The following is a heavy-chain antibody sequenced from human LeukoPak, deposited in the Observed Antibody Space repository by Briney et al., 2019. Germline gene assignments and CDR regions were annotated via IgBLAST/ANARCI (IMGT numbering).Heavy chain of an antibody. CDR3: ARVYDRDAFDI. D-gene: IGHD3-22*01. V-gene: IGHV1-46*01. CDR2: INPSDGST. Sequence: VASVKVSCKASGYTFTNYYMHWVRQAPGQGLEWMGIINPSDGSTTYAQKFQGRVTMTRDMSTSTVYMELSSLRSDDTAVYYCARVYDRDAFDIWGQGTMVTVSS. J-gene: IGHJ3*02. CDR1: GYTFTNYY.